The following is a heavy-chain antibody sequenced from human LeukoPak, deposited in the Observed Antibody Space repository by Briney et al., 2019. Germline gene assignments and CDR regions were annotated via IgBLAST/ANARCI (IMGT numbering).Heavy chain of an antibody. CDR3: AKDLTTGTTIWSFDY. CDR1: GFTFSSHA. V-gene: IGHV3-23*01. J-gene: IGHJ4*02. D-gene: IGHD1-26*01. CDR2: ITDSGGRT. Sequence: PGGSLRLSCEASGFTFSSHAMSWVRQAPGKGLEWVSAITDSGGRTNYADSVKGRFTIFRDNSKNTLYLQMNSLRAEYTAVYYCAKDLTTGTTIWSFDYWGQGTLVPVSS.